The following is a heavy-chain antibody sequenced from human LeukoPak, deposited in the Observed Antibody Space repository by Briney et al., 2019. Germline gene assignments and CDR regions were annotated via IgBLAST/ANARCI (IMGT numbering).Heavy chain of an antibody. Sequence: GGSLRLSCTASGFTFDDYAMHWVRQAPGKGLEWVSGISWNSGSIGYADSVKGRFTISRDNAKNSLYLQMNSLRPEDTALYYCAKGGVYYDGSGFDYWGHGTLVTVSS. V-gene: IGHV3-9*01. J-gene: IGHJ4*01. CDR1: GFTFDDYA. D-gene: IGHD3-22*01. CDR2: ISWNSGSI. CDR3: AKGGVYYDGSGFDY.